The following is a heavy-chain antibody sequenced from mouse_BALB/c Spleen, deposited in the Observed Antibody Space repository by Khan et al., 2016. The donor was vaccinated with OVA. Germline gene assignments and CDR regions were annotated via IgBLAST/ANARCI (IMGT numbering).Heavy chain of an antibody. Sequence: QVRLQQSAAELARPGASVKLSCKASGYTFTSYWMQWVKQRPGQGLEWIGAIYPGDGDTRYTQKFKGKATLTADKSSSTAYMQLSSLASEDTAVYYCARGRYGIRYYAMDYWGQGTSVTVAS. CDR3: ARGRYGIRYYAMDY. V-gene: IGHV1-87*01. CDR2: IYPGDGDT. J-gene: IGHJ4*01. D-gene: IGHD2-10*02. CDR1: GYTFTSYW.